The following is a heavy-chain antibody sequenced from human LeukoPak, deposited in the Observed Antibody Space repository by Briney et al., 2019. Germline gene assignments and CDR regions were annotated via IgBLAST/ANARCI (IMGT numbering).Heavy chain of an antibody. Sequence: SETLSLTCTVSGDSISSGDYYWSWIRQPAGKGLEWIGRISSSGSTNYNPSLKSRVTISVDTSKNQFSLKLSSVTAADTAVYFCARDPYSYDSSGAFDIWGQGTMVTVSS. J-gene: IGHJ3*02. D-gene: IGHD3-22*01. V-gene: IGHV4-61*02. CDR2: ISSSGST. CDR3: ARDPYSYDSSGAFDI. CDR1: GDSISSGDYY.